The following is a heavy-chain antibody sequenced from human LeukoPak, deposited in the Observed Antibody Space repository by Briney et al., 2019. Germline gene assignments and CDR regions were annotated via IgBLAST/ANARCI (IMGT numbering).Heavy chain of an antibody. CDR1: GGSISSSSYY. CDR3: ARSYYYGSGSYYTLDY. V-gene: IGHV4-39*01. Sequence: SETLSLTCTVSGGSISSSSYYWGWIHQPPGKGLEWIGSIYYSGNTYYNPSLKSRVTISVDTSKNQFSLKLSSVTAADTAVYYCARSYYYGSGSYYTLDYWGQGTLVTVSS. D-gene: IGHD3-10*01. CDR2: IYYSGNT. J-gene: IGHJ4*02.